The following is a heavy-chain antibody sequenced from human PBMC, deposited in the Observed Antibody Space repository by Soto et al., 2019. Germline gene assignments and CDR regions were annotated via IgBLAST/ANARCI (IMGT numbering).Heavy chain of an antibody. V-gene: IGHV4-39*01. CDR2: IYYSGST. CDR1: GGSISSSSYY. J-gene: IGHJ5*02. CDR3: ARLASEWGSLAVTLNWFDP. Sequence: PSETLSLTCTVSGGSISSSSYYWGWIRQPPGKGLEWIGSIYYSGSTYYNPSLKSLVTISVNTSKNQFSLKLSSVTAADTAVYYCARLASEWGSLAVTLNWFDPWGQGTLVTVSS. D-gene: IGHD4-4*01.